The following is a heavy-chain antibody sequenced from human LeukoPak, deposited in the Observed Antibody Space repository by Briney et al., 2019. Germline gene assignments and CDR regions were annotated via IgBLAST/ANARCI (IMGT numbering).Heavy chain of an antibody. V-gene: IGHV4-30-4*08. CDR2: IYYSGST. D-gene: IGHD1/OR15-1a*01. Sequence: SQTLSLTCTVSGGSISSGGYYWSWIRQPPGKGLEWIGYIYYSGSTYYNPSLKSRVTISVDTSKNQFSLKLSSVTAADTAVYYCARVAVITGTKRFNWFDPWGQGTLVTVSS. CDR1: GGSISSGGYY. CDR3: ARVAVITGTKRFNWFDP. J-gene: IGHJ5*02.